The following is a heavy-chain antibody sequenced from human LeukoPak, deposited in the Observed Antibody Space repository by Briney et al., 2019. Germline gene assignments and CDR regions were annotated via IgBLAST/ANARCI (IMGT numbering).Heavy chain of an antibody. Sequence: SETLSPTCTVSGGSVSNSYYWSWIRQPPGTGPEWMGSIHSSGRTYYNPSLKSRITISSDTSKNQFSLRLTSVTAADTAIYYCARDRTPIDVVAVAANWFDPWGQGILVTVSS. V-gene: IGHV4-39*07. CDR1: GGSVSNSYY. D-gene: IGHD2-15*01. CDR2: IHSSGRT. J-gene: IGHJ5*02. CDR3: ARDRTPIDVVAVAANWFDP.